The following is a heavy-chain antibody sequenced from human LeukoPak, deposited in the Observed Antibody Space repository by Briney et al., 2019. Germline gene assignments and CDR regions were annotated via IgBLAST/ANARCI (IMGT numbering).Heavy chain of an antibody. CDR2: IYYSGST. CDR3: ARSRRYCSSTSCWNWFDP. CDR1: GGSISSYY. Sequence: SETLSLTCTVSGGSISSYYWSWLRQPPGKGLEWIGYIYYSGSTNYNPSLKSRVTISVDTSKNQFSLKLSSVTAADTAVYYCARSRRYCSSTSCWNWFDPWGQGTLVTVSS. V-gene: IGHV4-59*08. J-gene: IGHJ5*02. D-gene: IGHD2-2*01.